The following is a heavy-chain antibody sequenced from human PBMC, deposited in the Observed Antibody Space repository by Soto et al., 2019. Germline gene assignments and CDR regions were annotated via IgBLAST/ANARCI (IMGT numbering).Heavy chain of an antibody. Sequence: ASVKVSCKASGYTFTSYGISWVRQAPGQGLEWMGWISAYNGNTNYAQKLQGRVTMTTDTSTSTAYMELRSLRSDDTAVYYCARDIRYNWNDVVWFDPWGQGTLVTVS. CDR2: ISAYNGNT. D-gene: IGHD1-1*01. V-gene: IGHV1-18*01. CDR3: ARDIRYNWNDVVWFDP. J-gene: IGHJ5*02. CDR1: GYTFTSYG.